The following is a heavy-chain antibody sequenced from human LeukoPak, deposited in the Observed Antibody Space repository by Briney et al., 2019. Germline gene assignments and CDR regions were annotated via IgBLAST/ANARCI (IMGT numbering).Heavy chain of an antibody. J-gene: IGHJ4*02. D-gene: IGHD3-3*01. CDR1: GFTSSSYA. CDR3: ARLAPDTIFDY. CDR2: ISYDGSNK. V-gene: IGHV3-30-3*01. Sequence: GGSLRLSCAASGFTSSSYAMHWVRQAPGKGLEWVAVISYDGSNKYYADSVKGRFTISRDNSKNTLYLRMNSLRAEDTAVYYCARLAPDTIFDYWGQGTLVTVSS.